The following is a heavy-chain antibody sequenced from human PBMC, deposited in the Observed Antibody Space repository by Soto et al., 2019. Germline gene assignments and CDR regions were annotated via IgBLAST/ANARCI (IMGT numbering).Heavy chain of an antibody. CDR2: ISAYNGNT. V-gene: IGHV1-18*04. Sequence: ASVQVSCKASGYTFTSYGISWVRQAPGQGLEWMGWISAYNGNTNYAQNLQGRVTMATDTSTSTAYTELRSLRSDDTALYYCARDEDAAMPHFFDYWGQGTPVTVSS. D-gene: IGHD5-18*01. J-gene: IGHJ4*02. CDR3: ARDEDAAMPHFFDY. CDR1: GYTFTSYG.